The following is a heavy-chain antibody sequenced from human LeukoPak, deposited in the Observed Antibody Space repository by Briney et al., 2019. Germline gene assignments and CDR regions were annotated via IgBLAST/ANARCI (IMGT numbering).Heavy chain of an antibody. CDR2: ISGSGDST. V-gene: IGHV3-23*01. CDR1: GFTFSDYY. J-gene: IGHJ4*02. Sequence: GGSLRLSCAASGFTFSDYYMSWIRQAPGKGMEWVSAISGSGDSTYYADSVKGRFTISRDDSKNTLYLQMNSLRAEDTAIYFCAKDLRYFDWLLPIWGQGTLVTVSS. CDR3: AKDLRYFDWLLPI. D-gene: IGHD3-9*01.